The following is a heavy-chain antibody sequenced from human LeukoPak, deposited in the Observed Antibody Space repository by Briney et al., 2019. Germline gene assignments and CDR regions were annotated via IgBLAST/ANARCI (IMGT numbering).Heavy chain of an antibody. CDR1: GFTFSSVG. CDR3: AKGQGYYCDH. Sequence: PGGSLRLSCAASGFTFSSVGMHWVRQAPGKGLEWVAFIQFDGSNSHYADSVKGRFTLSRDNSKNTLYLQMDSLRAEDTAIYYCAKGQGYYCDHWGQGTLVTVSS. CDR2: IQFDGSNS. J-gene: IGHJ4*02. D-gene: IGHD3-22*01. V-gene: IGHV3-30*02.